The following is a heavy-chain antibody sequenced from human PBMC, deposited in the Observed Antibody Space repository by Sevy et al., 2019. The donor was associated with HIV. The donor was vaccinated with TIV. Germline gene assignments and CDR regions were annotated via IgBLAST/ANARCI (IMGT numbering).Heavy chain of an antibody. D-gene: IGHD3-22*01. CDR1: GYSFTSYW. J-gene: IGHJ4*02. CDR3: ARQLDYYDSSGYYTHFDY. V-gene: IGHV5-51*01. Sequence: GESLKISCKGSGYSFTSYWIGWVRQMPGKGLEWMGIIYPGDSDTRYSPSFQGQVTISADKSISTAYLQWSSLKASDTARYYCARQLDYYDSSGYYTHFDYWGQGTLVTVSS. CDR2: IYPGDSDT.